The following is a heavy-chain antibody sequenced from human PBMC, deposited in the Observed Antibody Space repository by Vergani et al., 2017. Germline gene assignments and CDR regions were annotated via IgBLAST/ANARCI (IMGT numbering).Heavy chain of an antibody. J-gene: IGHJ4*02. Sequence: QVQLVESGGGVVQPGTSLRLSCVVSGFALNRHAMYWVRQAPGKGLEWVVGISFAGTNEYYPDLVKGRFTISRDIAKNTLYLQVRSLRLEDTGVYHCVRDRGLCAGGRCYTEAWDYWGQGTPVTVSS. V-gene: IGHV3-30-3*01. CDR2: ISFAGTNE. D-gene: IGHD2-2*02. CDR1: GFALNRHA. CDR3: VRDRGLCAGGRCYTEAWDY.